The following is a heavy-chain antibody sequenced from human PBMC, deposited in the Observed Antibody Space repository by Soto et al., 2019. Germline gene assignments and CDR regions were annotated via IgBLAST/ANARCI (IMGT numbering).Heavy chain of an antibody. CDR3: ARPGSSWYRIDYYYYGMDV. CDR1: GYTFTSYG. V-gene: IGHV1-18*01. D-gene: IGHD6-13*01. J-gene: IGHJ6*02. Sequence: ASVKVSCKASGYTFTSYGISWVRQAPGQGLEWMGWISTYNGNTNYAQKLQGRVTMTTDTSTSTAYMELRSLRSDDTAVYYCARPGSSWYRIDYYYYGMDVWGQGTTGTV. CDR2: ISTYNGNT.